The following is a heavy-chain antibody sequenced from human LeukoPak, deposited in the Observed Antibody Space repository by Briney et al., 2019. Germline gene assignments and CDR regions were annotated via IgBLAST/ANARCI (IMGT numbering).Heavy chain of an antibody. CDR2: ISYDGNDK. CDR1: GFTFSTYG. CDR3: AKSTAPAGYYLDY. V-gene: IGHV3-30*18. D-gene: IGHD2-2*01. J-gene: IGHJ4*02. Sequence: GGSLRLSCTASGFTFSTYGMHWVRQAPGKGLEWVAIISYDGNDKDYADSVRGRFTISRDNSKNTLYLQMNSLRGEDTAVYYCAKSTAPAGYYLDYWGQGILVTVSS.